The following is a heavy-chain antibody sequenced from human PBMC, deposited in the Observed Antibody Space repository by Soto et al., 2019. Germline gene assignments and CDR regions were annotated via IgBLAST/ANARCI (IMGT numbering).Heavy chain of an antibody. CDR2: ISYDGSNK. CDR3: AREGGDIVVVVAATLSSYGMDV. Sequence: QVQLVESGGGVVQPGRSLRLSCAASGFTFSSYAMHWVRQAPGKGLEWVAVISYDGSNKYYADSVKGRFTISRDNSKNTLYLQMNSLRAEDTAVYYCAREGGDIVVVVAATLSSYGMDVWGQGTMVTVSS. J-gene: IGHJ6*02. V-gene: IGHV3-30-3*01. D-gene: IGHD2-15*01. CDR1: GFTFSSYA.